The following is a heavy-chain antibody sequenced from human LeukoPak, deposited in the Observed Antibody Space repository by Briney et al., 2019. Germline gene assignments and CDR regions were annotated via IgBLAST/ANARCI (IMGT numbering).Heavy chain of an antibody. J-gene: IGHJ6*03. V-gene: IGHV3-20*04. Sequence: GGSLRLSCVASGFNFDDYGMSWVRQAPGKGLEWVSSIHWNGGSTASVDSVKGRLTISRDNAKNSLFLQMNSLRAEDTALYYCARTRGFSGPEYYYMDVWGKGTTVTVSS. CDR1: GFNFDDYG. D-gene: IGHD5-12*01. CDR2: IHWNGGST. CDR3: ARTRGFSGPEYYYMDV.